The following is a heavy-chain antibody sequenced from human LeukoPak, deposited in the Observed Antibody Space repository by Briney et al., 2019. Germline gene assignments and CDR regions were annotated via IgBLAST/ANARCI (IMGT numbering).Heavy chain of an antibody. D-gene: IGHD1-20*01. CDR1: GYTFTGYD. Sequence: ASVKVSCKTSGYTFTGYDINWVRQAAGQGFEWMGWVHPNSGDTGYAHNLQGRITITRDSSTATVFMELSSLRSEDTAMYYCARGRLNGNVDFWGQGTLVTVSS. CDR3: ARGRLNGNVDF. J-gene: IGHJ4*02. CDR2: VHPNSGDT. V-gene: IGHV1-8*01.